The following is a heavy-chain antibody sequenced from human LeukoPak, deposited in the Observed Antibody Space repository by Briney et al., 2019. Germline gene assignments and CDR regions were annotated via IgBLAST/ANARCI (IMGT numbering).Heavy chain of an antibody. J-gene: IGHJ4*02. CDR3: ARRQGCSSTSCPPDY. D-gene: IGHD2-2*01. V-gene: IGHV5-51*01. Sequence: GESLKISCKGSGYSFTNYWIGWVRQMPGKGLEWMGIIYPGDSDTRYTPSFQGQVTLSADKSINTAYLQWSSLKASDTAMYYCARRQGCSSTSCPPDYWGQGTLVTVSS. CDR2: IYPGDSDT. CDR1: GYSFTNYW.